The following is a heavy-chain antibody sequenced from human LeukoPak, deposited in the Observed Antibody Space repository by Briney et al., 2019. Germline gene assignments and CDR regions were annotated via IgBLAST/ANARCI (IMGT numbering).Heavy chain of an antibody. D-gene: IGHD4-17*01. CDR3: AKVPYGDYPRVWYFDL. J-gene: IGHJ2*01. CDR2: IKQDGSER. Sequence: GGSLRLSCAASGFTFSSYWMNWVRQAPGKGLEWVANIKQDGSERYYVDSVKGRFTISRDNAKNTLYLQMNSLRAEDTALYYCAKVPYGDYPRVWYFDLWGRGTLVTVSS. V-gene: IGHV3-7*05. CDR1: GFTFSSYW.